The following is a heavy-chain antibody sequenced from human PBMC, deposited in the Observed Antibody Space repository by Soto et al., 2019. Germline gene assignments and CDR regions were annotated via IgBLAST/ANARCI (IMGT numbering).Heavy chain of an antibody. CDR2: ISYDGSNK. V-gene: IGHV3-30-3*01. CDR3: GSDGCYGCGALDS. Sequence: EWSLRRSCAASGFTFRRYAMHLVRQAPGKGLEWVAVISYDGSNKYYADSVKGRFTISRDNSKNTLYLQMNSLRAEDTAVYYCGSDGCYGCGALDSWCEETMVTVSS. CDR1: GFTFRRYA. D-gene: IGHD2-2*01. J-gene: IGHJ3*02.